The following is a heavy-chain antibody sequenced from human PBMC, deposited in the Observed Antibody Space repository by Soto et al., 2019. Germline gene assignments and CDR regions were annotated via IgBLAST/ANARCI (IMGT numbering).Heavy chain of an antibody. Sequence: VQLLESGGGLVQPGGSLRLSCAASGITFSSYGMHWVRQAPGKGLEWVAVISYDGSNKYYADSVKGRFTISRDNSKNTLYLQMNSLRGEDTAVYYCAKDQVSAAAIPGPPFDYWGQGTLVTVSS. CDR1: GITFSSYG. CDR3: AKDQVSAAAIPGPPFDY. CDR2: ISYDGSNK. V-gene: IGHV3-30*18. D-gene: IGHD2-2*02. J-gene: IGHJ4*02.